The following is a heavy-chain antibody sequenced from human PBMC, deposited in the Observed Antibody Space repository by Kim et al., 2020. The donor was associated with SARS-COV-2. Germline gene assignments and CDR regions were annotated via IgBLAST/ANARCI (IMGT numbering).Heavy chain of an antibody. J-gene: IGHJ5*02. CDR2: INHSGST. CDR3: ARGAPRPPYIVVVPAAVNWFDP. D-gene: IGHD2-2*01. Sequence: GLEWIGEINHSGSTNYNPSLKSRVTISVDTSKNQFSLKLSSVTAADTAVYYCARGAPRPPYIVVVPAAVNWFDPWGQGTLVTVSS. V-gene: IGHV4-34*01.